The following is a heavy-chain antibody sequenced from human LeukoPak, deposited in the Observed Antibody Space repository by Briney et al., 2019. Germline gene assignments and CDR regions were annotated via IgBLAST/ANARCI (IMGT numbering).Heavy chain of an antibody. V-gene: IGHV1-46*01. Sequence: ASVKLSCTSFGYSLTNYYVHWVRQAPGPGLGWMGETNPSGGGTSHAQTFPGRITVTRDTYTNTVYMDLSSLRREDTATYYCARGAPTTRIGAGRFDCWGQGSLLTVAS. CDR3: ARGAPTTRIGAGRFDC. CDR2: TNPSGGGT. J-gene: IGHJ4*02. D-gene: IGHD4-11*01. CDR1: GYSLTNYY.